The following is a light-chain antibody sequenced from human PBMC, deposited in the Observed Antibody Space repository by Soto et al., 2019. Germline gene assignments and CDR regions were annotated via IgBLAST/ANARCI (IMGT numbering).Light chain of an antibody. V-gene: IGLV1-44*01. J-gene: IGLJ3*02. CDR1: SSNIGSKA. Sequence: QSVLTQPPSASGTPGQRVTISCSGSSSNIGSKAVSWYQHFPGTAPKVLIYSDDQRPSGVPDRFSGSESGTSASLAISGLRAEDEADYFCAAWGDSLNTWVFGGGTKLTVL. CDR2: SDD. CDR3: AAWGDSLNTWV.